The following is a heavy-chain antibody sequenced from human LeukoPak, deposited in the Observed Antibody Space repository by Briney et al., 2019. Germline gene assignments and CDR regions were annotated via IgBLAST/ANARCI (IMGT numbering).Heavy chain of an antibody. CDR1: GFTFSSYD. CDR2: IGTAGDT. D-gene: IGHD2-15*01. Sequence: GGSLRLSCAASGFTFSSYDMHWVRQATGKGLEWVSAIGTAGDTYYPGSVKGRFTISRENAKNSLYLQMNSLRAGDTAVYYCARDRGGGYFDCWGQGTLVTVSS. CDR3: ARDRGGGYFDC. J-gene: IGHJ4*02. V-gene: IGHV3-13*01.